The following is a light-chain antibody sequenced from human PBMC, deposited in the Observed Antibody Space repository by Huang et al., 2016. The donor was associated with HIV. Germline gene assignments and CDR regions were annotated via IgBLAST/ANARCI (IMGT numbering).Light chain of an antibody. Sequence: AIQMTQSPASLSASVGDRVTITCRASQGIRNDLAWYQQRLGKAPKLRVSATSHLQSGVPSRISGIGSGTHYTLTISSLQPEDCATYYCLQTYTYPWTFGRGTKVEI. CDR3: LQTYTYPWT. J-gene: IGKJ1*01. CDR2: ATS. V-gene: IGKV1-6*01. CDR1: QGIRND.